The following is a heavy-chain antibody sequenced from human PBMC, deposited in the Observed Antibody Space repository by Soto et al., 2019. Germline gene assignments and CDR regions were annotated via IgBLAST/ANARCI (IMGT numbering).Heavy chain of an antibody. CDR2: IYHSGST. V-gene: IGHV4-4*02. CDR3: TSKFGQLLADAFDI. J-gene: IGHJ3*02. CDR1: GDSISRSYW. Sequence: QVQLQESCPGLVKPSGTLSLTCAVSGDSISRSYWWSWVRQLPGKGLEWIGEIYHSGSTIYNPSLQSRVTLSVDKSKNEFSLKMSSVTDADTAVYYCTSKFGQLLADAFDIWGQGTMVTVSS. D-gene: IGHD3-10*01.